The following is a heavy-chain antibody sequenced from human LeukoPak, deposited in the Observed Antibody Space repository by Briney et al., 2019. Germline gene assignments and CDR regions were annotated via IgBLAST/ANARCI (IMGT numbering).Heavy chain of an antibody. CDR1: GYTFTGYY. V-gene: IGHV1-2*02. D-gene: IGHD2-8*01. CDR2: INPNSGGT. J-gene: IGHJ6*02. Sequence: ASVKVSCKASGYTFTGYYMHWVRQAPGQGLEWMGWINPNSGGTNYAQKFQGRVTMTRDTSISTAYVELSRLRSDDTAVYYCARGMIVPMVYARGVDVWGQGTTVTVSS. CDR3: ARGMIVPMVYARGVDV.